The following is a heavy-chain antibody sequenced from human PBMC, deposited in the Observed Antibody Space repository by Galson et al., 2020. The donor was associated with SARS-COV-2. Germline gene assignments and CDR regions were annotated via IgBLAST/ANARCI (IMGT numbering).Heavy chain of an antibody. CDR2: IIPIFGTA. J-gene: IGHJ5*02. CDR3: AADSDLIRKYDYVWGTDRYHWFDP. V-gene: IGHV1-69*13. CDR1: GGTFSSYA. Sequence: SVKVSCKASGGTFSSYAISWVRQAPGQGLEWMGGIIPIFGTANYAQKFQGRVTITADESTSTAYMELSSLRSEDTAVYYCAADSDLIRKYDYVWGTDRYHWFDPWGQGTLVTVS. D-gene: IGHD3-16*02.